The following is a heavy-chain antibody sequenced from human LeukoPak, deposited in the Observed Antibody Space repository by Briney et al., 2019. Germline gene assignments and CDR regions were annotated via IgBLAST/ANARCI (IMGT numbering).Heavy chain of an antibody. CDR2: ISASGGST. V-gene: IGHV3-23*01. J-gene: IGHJ2*01. Sequence: PGGSLRLSCAASGFTFSSYAMSWVRQAPGKGLEWVSAISASGGSTYYADSVKGRFTISRDNSKNTLYLQMNSLRAEDTAVYYCSKDQGLSGYGNSCFDLWGRGTLVTVSS. CDR3: SKDQGLSGYGNSCFDL. D-gene: IGHD5-12*01. CDR1: GFTFSSYA.